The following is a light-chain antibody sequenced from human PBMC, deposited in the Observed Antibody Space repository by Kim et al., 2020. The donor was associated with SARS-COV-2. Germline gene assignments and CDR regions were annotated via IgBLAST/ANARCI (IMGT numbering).Light chain of an antibody. J-gene: IGKJ2*01. CDR1: KSVSTN. V-gene: IGKV3-15*01. Sequence: EIVMTQSPATLSVSPGERATLSCTASKSVSTNLAWYQHKPGQPPRLLIYGASTRATGVPARFSGSGSGTDFTLTVSNLQSEDFAVYFCHQYNDWPPGDTFGQGTKLEI. CDR2: GAS. CDR3: HQYNDWPPGDT.